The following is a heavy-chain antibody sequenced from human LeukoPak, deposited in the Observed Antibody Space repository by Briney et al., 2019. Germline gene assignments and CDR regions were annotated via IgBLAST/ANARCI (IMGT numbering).Heavy chain of an antibody. CDR1: GFTFSSYE. D-gene: IGHD3-10*01. CDR2: ISSSGSTI. J-gene: IGHJ4*02. CDR3: ARSFRGTTGPPA. Sequence: PGGSLRLSCAASGFTFSSYEMNWVRQAPGKGLEWVSYISSSGSTIYYADSVKGRFTISRDNAKNTLYLQMNSLRAEDTAVYYCARSFRGTTGPPAWGQGTLVTVSS. V-gene: IGHV3-48*03.